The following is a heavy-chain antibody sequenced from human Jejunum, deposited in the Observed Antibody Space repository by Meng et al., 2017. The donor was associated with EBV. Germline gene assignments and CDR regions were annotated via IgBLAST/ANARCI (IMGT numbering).Heavy chain of an antibody. CDR2: IDQYGRA. J-gene: IGHJ5*02. CDR3: ARLRVDPFDNWFDP. D-gene: IGHD5-12*01. V-gene: IGHV4-34*01. Sequence: QVQLPQWVAGRVMHSETLSPTCAVYGESFTDYSWGWTRQPPGKGPQWIGEIDQYGRANNNPSLKSRLTMSVDTSKNQFSLKLNSVTAADTAVYYCARLRVDPFDNWFDPWGQGILVTVSS. CDR1: GESFTDYS.